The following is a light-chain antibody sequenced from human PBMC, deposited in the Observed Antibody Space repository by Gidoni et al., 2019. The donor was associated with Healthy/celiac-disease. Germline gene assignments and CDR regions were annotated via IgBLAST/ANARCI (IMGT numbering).Light chain of an antibody. J-gene: IGKJ4*01. CDR3: QQANSFPLT. CDR1: QGISSW. V-gene: IGKV1-12*01. CDR2: AAS. Sequence: DIQMTQSPSSVSASVGDRVTITCRASQGISSWLAWYQQKPGKAPKLLVYAASSGSGSGTDFTLTISSLQPEDFATYYCQQANSFPLTFGGGTKVEIK.